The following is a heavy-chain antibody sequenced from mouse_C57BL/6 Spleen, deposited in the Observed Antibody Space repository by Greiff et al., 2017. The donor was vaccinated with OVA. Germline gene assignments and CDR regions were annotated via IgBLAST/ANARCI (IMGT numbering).Heavy chain of an antibody. CDR1: GFTFSSYA. CDR2: ISSGGDYI. D-gene: IGHD2-4*01. Sequence: EVQRVESGEGLVKPGGSLKLSCAASGFTFSSYAMSWVRQTPEKRLEWVAYISSGGDYIYYPDTVKGRFTISRDNARNTLYLQMSSLKSEDTAMYYCARDLCDYDWFAYWGQGTLVTVSA. CDR3: ARDLCDYDWFAY. V-gene: IGHV5S21*01. J-gene: IGHJ3*01.